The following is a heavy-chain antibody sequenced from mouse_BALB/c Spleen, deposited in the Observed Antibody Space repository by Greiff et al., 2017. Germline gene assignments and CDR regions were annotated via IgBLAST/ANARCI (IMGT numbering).Heavy chain of an antibody. CDR1: GFTFSSFG. CDR3: ARVGDGYYYFDY. D-gene: IGHD2-3*01. Sequence: EVKLMESGGGLVQPGGSRKLSCAASGFTFSSFGMHWVRQAPEKGLEWVAYISSGGSTYYPDSVKGRFTISRDNARNILYLQMSSLRSEDTAMYYCARVGDGYYYFDYWGQGTTLTVSS. CDR2: ISSGGST. J-gene: IGHJ2*01. V-gene: IGHV5-6-5*01.